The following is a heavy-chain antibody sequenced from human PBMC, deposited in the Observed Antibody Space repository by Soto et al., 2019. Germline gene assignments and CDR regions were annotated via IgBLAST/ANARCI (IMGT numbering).Heavy chain of an antibody. CDR3: TGGGVSSGPGY. CDR1: GFTFRNYA. D-gene: IGHD3-22*01. CDR2: INTLSSTM. Sequence: PGGSLRLSCEASGFTFRNYAMTWVRQAPGKGLEWISYINTLSSTMYYADSVKGRFSISRDNAKNSLYLQMNSLRAEDTAMYYCTGGGVSSGPGYWGQGTLVTVSS. V-gene: IGHV3-48*01. J-gene: IGHJ4*02.